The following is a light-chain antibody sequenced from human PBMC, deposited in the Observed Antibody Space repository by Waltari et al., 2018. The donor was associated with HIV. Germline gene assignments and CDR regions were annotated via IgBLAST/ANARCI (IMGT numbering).Light chain of an antibody. CDR1: TTHLGGYNY. V-gene: IGLV2-14*03. J-gene: IGLJ2*01. CDR3: CSYTKLTTHYVL. CDR2: GVS. Sequence: QSALTQPASVSGSPGQSITISCNGTTTHLGGYNYVSWYQRHPDKAPKLIIFGVSNRPSGISSRFSGSKSGNTASLTISGLQAEDEADYYCCSYTKLTTHYVLFGGGTKLTVL.